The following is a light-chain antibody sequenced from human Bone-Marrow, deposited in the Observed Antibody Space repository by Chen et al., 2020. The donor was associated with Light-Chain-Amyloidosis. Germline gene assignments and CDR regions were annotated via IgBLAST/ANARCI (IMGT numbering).Light chain of an antibody. Sequence: SYVLTQPSSVSVAPGQTATIACGGNNIGSTSVHWYQQTPGQAPLPVVYDDSDRPSGIPERLSGSNYGNTATLTISRVEAGDEADYYCQVWDRSSDRPVFGGGTKLTVL. CDR1: NIGSTS. CDR3: QVWDRSSDRPV. V-gene: IGLV3-21*02. J-gene: IGLJ3*02. CDR2: DDS.